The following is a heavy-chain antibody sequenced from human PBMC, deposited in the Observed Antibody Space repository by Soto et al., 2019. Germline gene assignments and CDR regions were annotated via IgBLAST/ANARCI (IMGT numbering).Heavy chain of an antibody. V-gene: IGHV3-23*01. D-gene: IGHD6-25*01. Sequence: GGSLRLSCAASGFTFSSYAISWVRQAPGKGLEWVSAISGSGGSTYYADSVKGRFTISRDNSKNTLYLQMNSLRAEDTAVYYCATPLYSQRVPTCMDVSGQGTTVTVSS. J-gene: IGHJ6*02. CDR2: ISGSGGST. CDR1: GFTFSSYA. CDR3: ATPLYSQRVPTCMDV.